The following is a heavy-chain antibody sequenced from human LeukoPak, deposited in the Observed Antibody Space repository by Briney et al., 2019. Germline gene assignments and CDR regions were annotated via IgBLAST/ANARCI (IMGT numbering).Heavy chain of an antibody. V-gene: IGHV1-2*02. D-gene: IGHD5-12*01. CDR2: INSNSGDT. CDR1: GYTFTAYY. J-gene: IGHJ4*02. Sequence: GASVKVSCKAAGYTFTAYYMHWVRQAPGQGLEWMGWINSNSGDTKYAQRFQGRVTMTRDTSISTAYMDLSRLRSDDTAMYYCAREKSGQDCWGQGTLVTVSS. CDR3: AREKSGQDC.